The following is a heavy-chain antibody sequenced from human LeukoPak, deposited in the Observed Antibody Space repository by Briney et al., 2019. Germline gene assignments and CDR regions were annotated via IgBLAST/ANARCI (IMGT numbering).Heavy chain of an antibody. Sequence: SETLSLTCAVYGGSFSGYYWSWIRQPPGKGLEWIGEINHSGSTNYNPSLKSRVTISVDTSKSQFSLKLSSVTAADTAVYYCARGRYCSSTSCYNWFDPWGQGTLVTVSS. CDR1: GGSFSGYY. CDR3: ARGRYCSSTSCYNWFDP. D-gene: IGHD2-2*01. J-gene: IGHJ5*02. CDR2: INHSGST. V-gene: IGHV4-34*01.